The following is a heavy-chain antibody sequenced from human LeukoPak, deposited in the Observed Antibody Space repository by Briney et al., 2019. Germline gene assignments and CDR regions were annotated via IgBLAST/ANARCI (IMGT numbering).Heavy chain of an antibody. Sequence: GESLKISCKTSGYSFSSYWIVWVRQTPGKGLDWIGIVYPGDSDTRYSPSFQGQVTISADKSISTAYLQWSSLKASDTAMYYCARRDYYDSSGYYFDYWGQGTLVTVSS. CDR2: VYPGDSDT. J-gene: IGHJ4*02. D-gene: IGHD3-22*01. CDR1: GYSFSSYW. V-gene: IGHV5-51*01. CDR3: ARRDYYDSSGYYFDY.